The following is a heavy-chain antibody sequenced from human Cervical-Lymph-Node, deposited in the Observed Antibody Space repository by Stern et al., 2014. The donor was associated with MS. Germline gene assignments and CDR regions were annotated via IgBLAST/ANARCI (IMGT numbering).Heavy chain of an antibody. D-gene: IGHD3-22*01. Sequence: EVQLVESGGGLIQPGGSLRLSCAVSGYSVSTNYMSWIRQAPGKGLEWVAVIYRGGSTYNADSVRGRFTISRDNARNTLSLQMDSLRAEDTAVYYCARDYYDSRGYSHWGQGTLVTVSS. CDR3: ARDYYDSRGYSH. CDR1: GYSVSTNY. J-gene: IGHJ4*02. CDR2: IYRGGST. V-gene: IGHV3-53*01.